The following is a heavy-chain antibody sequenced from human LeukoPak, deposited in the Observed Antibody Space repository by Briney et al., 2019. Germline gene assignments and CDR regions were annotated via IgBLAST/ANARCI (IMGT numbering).Heavy chain of an antibody. CDR2: INTNSGRS. CDR1: EYTFTGYY. D-gene: IGHD6-25*01. J-gene: IGHJ4*02. V-gene: IGHV1-2*02. Sequence: GSVKVSCKASEYTFTGYYIHWVRQAPGQGLEWMGWINTNSGRSNIVQKFQGRVTLTRDTSISTANMDLSRLRSDDTAVYYCASGIDRTGSCPFGYWGQGTLVTVSS. CDR3: ASGIDRTGSCPFGY.